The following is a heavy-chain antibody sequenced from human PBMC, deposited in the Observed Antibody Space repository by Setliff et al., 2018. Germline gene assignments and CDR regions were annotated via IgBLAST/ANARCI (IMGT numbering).Heavy chain of an antibody. CDR1: GYTFTSYG. Sequence: SVKVSCKASGYTFTSYGISWVRQAPGQGLEWMGGIIPIFGTTNYAQRFQGRVTITTDESTSTAYMELSSLRSEDTAVYYCARERGDIVTTTSYYYYLDVWGKGTTVTVSS. CDR2: IIPIFGTT. CDR3: ARERGDIVTTTSYYYYLDV. D-gene: IGHD5-12*01. V-gene: IGHV1-69*05. J-gene: IGHJ6*03.